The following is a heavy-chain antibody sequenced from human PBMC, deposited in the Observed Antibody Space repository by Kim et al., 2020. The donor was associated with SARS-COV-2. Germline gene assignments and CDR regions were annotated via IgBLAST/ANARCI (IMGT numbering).Heavy chain of an antibody. V-gene: IGHV3-33*01. Sequence: GGSLRLSCAASGFTFSSYGMRWVRQAPGKGLEWVAVVWYEGSNKYYADSVKGRVTISSDTSKNTRYLQMNSLSAEDTAVYDCASGGWVRGVIVYYYYGMDVWGQGTTVTVSS. J-gene: IGHJ6*02. CDR3: ASGGWVRGVIVYYYYGMDV. CDR2: VWYEGSNK. CDR1: GFTFSSYG. D-gene: IGHD3-10*01.